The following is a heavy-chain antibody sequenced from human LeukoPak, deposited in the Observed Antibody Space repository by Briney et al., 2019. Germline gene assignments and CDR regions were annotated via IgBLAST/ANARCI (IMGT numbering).Heavy chain of an antibody. D-gene: IGHD3-10*01. J-gene: IGHJ5*02. CDR1: GFGFSDYY. Sequence: GGSLRLSCAASGFGFSDYYMSWIRQAPGKGLEWVSYISDSGNSIYYADSVRGRFTISRDNAKNSLYLQMNSLRAEDTAVYYCARARGLGPGGWFDPWGQGTLVTVSS. V-gene: IGHV3-11*01. CDR2: ISDSGNSI. CDR3: ARARGLGPGGWFDP.